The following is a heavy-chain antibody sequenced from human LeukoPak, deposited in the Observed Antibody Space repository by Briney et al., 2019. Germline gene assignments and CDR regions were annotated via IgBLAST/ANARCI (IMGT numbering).Heavy chain of an antibody. V-gene: IGHV3-21*01. CDR3: ARHCSSTSCYDY. D-gene: IGHD2-2*01. Sequence: GGSLRLSCAASGVAFSTSTKNWVRQAPGKGLEWVSSISSTSDYIYYADSVKGRFTISRDNAKNSLYLQMNSLTAEDTAVYYCARHCSSTSCYDYWGQGTLVTVSS. J-gene: IGHJ4*02. CDR1: GVAFSTST. CDR2: ISSTSDYI.